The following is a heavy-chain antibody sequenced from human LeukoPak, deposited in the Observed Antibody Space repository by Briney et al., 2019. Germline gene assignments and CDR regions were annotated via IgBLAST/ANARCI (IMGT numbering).Heavy chain of an antibody. CDR2: IYYSGSA. CDR3: ARHRTIFGVVIDYFDY. D-gene: IGHD3-3*01. J-gene: IGHJ4*02. Sequence: SETLSLTXTVSGGSISSSRYYWGWIGQPPGRGLEWIGSIYYSGSAYYNPSLKSRVTISVDTSKNQFSLKLSSVTAADTAVYYCARHRTIFGVVIDYFDYWGQGTLVTVSS. CDR1: GGSISSSRYY. V-gene: IGHV4-39*01.